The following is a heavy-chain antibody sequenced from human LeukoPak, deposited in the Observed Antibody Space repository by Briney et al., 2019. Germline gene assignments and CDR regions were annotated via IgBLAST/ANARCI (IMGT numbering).Heavy chain of an antibody. D-gene: IGHD5-12*01. Sequence: PSETLSLTCTVSGGSISNYYWSWIRQPPGKGLEWIGYLYYGGSTDYNPSLKSRVTISVDTSKNQFSLKLKSVTAADTAVYYCARSQYSEYDYELWGQGTLVTVSS. CDR1: GGSISNYY. CDR3: ARSQYSEYDYEL. J-gene: IGHJ4*02. V-gene: IGHV4-59*01. CDR2: LYYGGST.